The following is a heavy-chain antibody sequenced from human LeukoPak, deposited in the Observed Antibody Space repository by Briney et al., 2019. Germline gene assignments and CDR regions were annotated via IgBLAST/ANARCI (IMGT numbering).Heavy chain of an antibody. CDR2: ISYDGSNK. CDR1: GFTFSSYA. CDR3: ARDQSYYYDSSGYSFDY. J-gene: IGHJ4*02. V-gene: IGHV3-30-3*01. D-gene: IGHD3-22*01. Sequence: GGSLRLSCAASGFTFSSYAMHWVRQAPGKGLEWVAVISYDGSNKYYADSVKGRFTISIDNSKNTLYLQMNSLRAEDTAVYYCARDQSYYYDSSGYSFDYWGQGTLVTVSS.